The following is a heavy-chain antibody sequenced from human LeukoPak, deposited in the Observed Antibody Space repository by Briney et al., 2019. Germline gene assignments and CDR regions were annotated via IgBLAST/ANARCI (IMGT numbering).Heavy chain of an antibody. J-gene: IGHJ4*02. V-gene: IGHV4-59*01. CDR3: ARDPGVVARYYFDY. D-gene: IGHD2-15*01. Sequence: PSETLSLTCAVYGGSFSGYYWSWIRQPPGKGLEWIGYIYYSGSTNYNPSLKSRVTISVDTSKNQLSLKLSSVTAADTAVYYCARDPGVVARYYFDYWGQGTLVTVSS. CDR1: GGSFSGYY. CDR2: IYYSGST.